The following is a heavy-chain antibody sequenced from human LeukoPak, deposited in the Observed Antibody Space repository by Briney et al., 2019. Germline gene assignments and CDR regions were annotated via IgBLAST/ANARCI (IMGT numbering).Heavy chain of an antibody. CDR2: ISGSGGST. D-gene: IGHD1-7*01. V-gene: IGHV3-23*01. Sequence: PGGSLRLSCAASGFTFSSYAMNWVRQAPGKGLEWVSAISGSGGSTYYADSVKGRFTISSDNTKNTLYLQMNSMRAEDTAVYYCARDPYNWNYGNFDYCGQGTMVTVSS. CDR3: ARDPYNWNYGNFDY. J-gene: IGHJ4*02. CDR1: GFTFSSYA.